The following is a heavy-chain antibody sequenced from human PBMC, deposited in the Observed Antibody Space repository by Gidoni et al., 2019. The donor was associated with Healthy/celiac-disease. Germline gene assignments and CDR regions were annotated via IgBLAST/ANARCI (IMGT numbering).Heavy chain of an antibody. Sequence: QVQLQESGPGLVKPWGTLSLTCAVSGGSVRSRNWWSWVRQPPGKGLDGIGEIYHSVSTNYNPSLKSRVTISVDKSKNQFSLKLSAVTAADTAVYYCARVLGTIAVAGIFDYWGQGTLVTVSS. CDR1: GGSVRSRNW. J-gene: IGHJ4*02. D-gene: IGHD6-19*01. CDR2: IYHSVST. CDR3: ARVLGTIAVAGIFDY. V-gene: IGHV4-4*02.